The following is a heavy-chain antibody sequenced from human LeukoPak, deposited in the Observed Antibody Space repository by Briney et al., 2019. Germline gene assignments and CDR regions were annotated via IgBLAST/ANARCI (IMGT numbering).Heavy chain of an antibody. V-gene: IGHV3-48*03. Sequence: GGSLRLPCATSGFTFSNYEMNWVRQAPGKGLEWVSYITTSGGIKSYADSVKGRFTISRDNAKNSVYLQINSPRAEDTAVYYCARDGVVDSSGWYVDYWGQGTLVTVSP. CDR1: GFTFSNYE. D-gene: IGHD6-19*01. CDR2: ITTSGGIK. CDR3: ARDGVVDSSGWYVDY. J-gene: IGHJ4*02.